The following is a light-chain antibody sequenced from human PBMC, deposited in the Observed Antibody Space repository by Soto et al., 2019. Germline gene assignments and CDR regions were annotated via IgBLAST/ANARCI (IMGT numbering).Light chain of an antibody. J-gene: IGLJ1*01. CDR1: SGDIGSYNH. CDR3: SSYTSSSTYV. CDR2: DVT. V-gene: IGLV2-14*01. Sequence: QSVLTQPASVSGSPGQSITISCTGTSGDIGSYNHVSWYQHHPGKAPKLMICDVTNRPSGVSNRFSGSKSGNTASLTISGLRSEDEADYYCSSYTSSSTYVFGTGTKLTVL.